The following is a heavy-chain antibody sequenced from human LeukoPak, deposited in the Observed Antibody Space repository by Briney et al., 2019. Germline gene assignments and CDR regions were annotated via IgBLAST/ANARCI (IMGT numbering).Heavy chain of an antibody. CDR1: GGSISSYY. V-gene: IGHV4-59*12. J-gene: IGHJ4*02. CDR2: IYYSGST. Sequence: PSETLSLTCTVSGGSISSYYWSWIRQPPGKGLEWIGYIYYSGSTNYNPSLKSRVTISVDTSKNQFSLKLSSVTAADTAVYYCARGRLYYYDSSGSHLDYWGQGTLVTVSS. D-gene: IGHD3-22*01. CDR3: ARGRLYYYDSSGSHLDY.